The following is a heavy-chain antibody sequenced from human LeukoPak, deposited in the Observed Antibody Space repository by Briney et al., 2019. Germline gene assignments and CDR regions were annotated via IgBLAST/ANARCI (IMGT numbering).Heavy chain of an antibody. CDR3: ATNSFDY. V-gene: IGHV1-18*04. Sequence: ASVKVSCKASGYTFTGYYMHWVRQPPGQGLEWMGWISAYNGNTNYAQKLQGRVTMTTDTSTSTAYMELRSLRSDDTAVYYCATNSFDYWGQGTLVTVSS. CDR1: GYTFTGYY. J-gene: IGHJ4*02. D-gene: IGHD2/OR15-2a*01. CDR2: ISAYNGNT.